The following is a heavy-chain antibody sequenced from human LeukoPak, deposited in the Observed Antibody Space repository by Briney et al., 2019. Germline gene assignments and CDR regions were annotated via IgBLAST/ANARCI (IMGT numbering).Heavy chain of an antibody. J-gene: IGHJ5*02. V-gene: IGHV1-69*13. D-gene: IGHD3-10*01. CDR3: ARGDGGLAEDDP. CDR1: GGTFSSYA. Sequence: SVKVSCKASGGTFSSYAISWVRQAPGQGLEWMGGIIPIFGTANYAQKFQGRVTITADESTGTAYMELSSLRSEDTAVYYCARGDGGLAEDDPWGQGTLVTVSS. CDR2: IIPIFGTA.